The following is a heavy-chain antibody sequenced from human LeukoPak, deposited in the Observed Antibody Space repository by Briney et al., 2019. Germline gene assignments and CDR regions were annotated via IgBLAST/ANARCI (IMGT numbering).Heavy chain of an antibody. CDR3: ARGSAYSGSYYYYYYMDV. J-gene: IGHJ6*03. CDR2: INPNSGGT. Sequence: ASVKVSCKASGYTFTGYYMHWVRQAPGQGLAWMGWINPNSGGTNYAQKFQGRVTMTSDTSISTAYMELSRLRSNDTAVYYCARGSAYSGSYYYYYYMDVWGKGTTVTVSS. D-gene: IGHD1-26*01. V-gene: IGHV1-2*02. CDR1: GYTFTGYY.